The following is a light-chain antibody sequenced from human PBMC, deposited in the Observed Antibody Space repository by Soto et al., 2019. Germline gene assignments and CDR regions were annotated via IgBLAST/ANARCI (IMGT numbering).Light chain of an antibody. CDR3: CSYAGSDTGV. Sequence: QSALTQPRSVSGSPGQSVTISCTGTSSDVGGYNYVSWYQQHPGKAPKLMIYDVSKRPSGVPDRFSGSKSGTTASLTISGLQEEDDADYYCCSYAGSDTGVFGKGTKVTVL. CDR1: SSDVGGYNY. V-gene: IGLV2-11*01. J-gene: IGLJ1*01. CDR2: DVS.